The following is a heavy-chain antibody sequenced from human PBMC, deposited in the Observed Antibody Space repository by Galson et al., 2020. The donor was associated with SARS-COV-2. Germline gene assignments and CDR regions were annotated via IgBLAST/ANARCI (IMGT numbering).Heavy chain of an antibody. V-gene: IGHV3-9*01. CDR3: AKDGSPGIAAAGHLKD. D-gene: IGHD6-13*01. CDR1: GFTFDDYA. Sequence: GGSLRLSCAASGFTFDDYAMHWVRQAPGKGLEWVSGISWNSGSIGYADSVKGRFTISRDNAKNSLYLQMNSLRAEDTALYYCAKDGSPGIAAAGHLKDWGQGTLVTVSS. J-gene: IGHJ4*02. CDR2: ISWNSGSI.